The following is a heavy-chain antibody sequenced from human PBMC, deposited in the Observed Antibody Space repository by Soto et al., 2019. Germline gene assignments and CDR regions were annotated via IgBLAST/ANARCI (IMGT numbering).Heavy chain of an antibody. Sequence: PGGSLRLSCAASGFTFSSYGMHWVRQAPGKGLEWVAVIWYDGSNKYYADSVKGRFTISRDNSKNTLYLQMNSLRAEDTAVYYCARDGGSYCSSTSCYRGNWFDPWGQGTLVTVSS. CDR2: IWYDGSNK. D-gene: IGHD2-2*02. CDR1: GFTFSSYG. J-gene: IGHJ5*02. V-gene: IGHV3-33*01. CDR3: ARDGGSYCSSTSCYRGNWFDP.